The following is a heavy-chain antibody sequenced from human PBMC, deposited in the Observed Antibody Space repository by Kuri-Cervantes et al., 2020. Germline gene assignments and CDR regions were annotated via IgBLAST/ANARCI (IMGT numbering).Heavy chain of an antibody. CDR1: GYTFTSYG. Sequence: ASVKVSCQASGYTFTSYGISWVRQAPGQGLEWMGWISAYNGNTNYAQKFQGRVTITADKSTSTAYMELSSLRPEDTAVYYCARDPENSSGWIGYWGQGTLVTVSS. CDR2: ISAYNGNT. V-gene: IGHV1-18*01. CDR3: ARDPENSSGWIGY. J-gene: IGHJ4*02. D-gene: IGHD6-19*01.